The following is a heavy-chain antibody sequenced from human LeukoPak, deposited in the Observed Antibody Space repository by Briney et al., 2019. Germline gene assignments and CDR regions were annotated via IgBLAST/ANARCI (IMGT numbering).Heavy chain of an antibody. CDR3: ARRMTTVTINWFAP. J-gene: IGHJ5*02. D-gene: IGHD4-17*01. Sequence: SETLSLTCTVSGGSISSYYWSWIRQPPGKGLEWIGYIYYSGSTNYNPSLKSRVTISVDTSKNQFSLKLSSVTAADTAVYYCARRMTTVTINWFAPWGQGTLVTVSS. CDR1: GGSISSYY. V-gene: IGHV4-59*08. CDR2: IYYSGST.